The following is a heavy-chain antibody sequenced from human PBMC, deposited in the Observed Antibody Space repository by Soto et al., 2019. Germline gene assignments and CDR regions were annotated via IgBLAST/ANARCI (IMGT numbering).Heavy chain of an antibody. Sequence: QVQLQESGPGLVKPSQTLSLTCTVSGGSISSGDYYWSWIRQHPGKGLEWIGYIYYSGSTYYNPSPKSRVTISVDTSKTQFSLKLSSVTAADTAVYYCAXXWSGXRQGFDPWGQGTLVTVSS. J-gene: IGHJ5*02. CDR3: AXXWSGXRQGFDP. CDR1: GGSISSGDYY. CDR2: IYYSGST. D-gene: IGHD3-3*01. V-gene: IGHV4-31*03.